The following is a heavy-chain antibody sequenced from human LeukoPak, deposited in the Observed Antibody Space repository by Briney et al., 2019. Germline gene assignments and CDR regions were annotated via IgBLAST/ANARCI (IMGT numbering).Heavy chain of an antibody. Sequence: SETLSLTCTVSGGSISSGSYYWSWIRQPAGKGLEWIGRIYTGGSTNYNPSLKSRVTISVDTSKNQFSLKLSSVTAADTAVYYCARGSGTYYYDSSGYCLDYWGQGTLVTVSS. D-gene: IGHD3-22*01. CDR2: IYTGGST. J-gene: IGHJ4*02. CDR3: ARGSGTYYYDSSGYCLDY. V-gene: IGHV4-61*02. CDR1: GGSISSGSYY.